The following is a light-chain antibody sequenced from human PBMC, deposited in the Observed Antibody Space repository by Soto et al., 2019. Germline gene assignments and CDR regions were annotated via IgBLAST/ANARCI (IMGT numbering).Light chain of an antibody. CDR1: QSISRC. J-gene: IGKJ4*01. CDR2: KAS. CDR3: QQYNSSPLT. Sequence: DIQMTQSPSTLSASVGDRVTITCRASQSISRCLAWYQQKPGKAPKLLIYKASSLQSGVPSRFSGSGAGTEFTLTISSLQPDDFATYYGQQYNSSPLTFGEGTKVEIK. V-gene: IGKV1-5*03.